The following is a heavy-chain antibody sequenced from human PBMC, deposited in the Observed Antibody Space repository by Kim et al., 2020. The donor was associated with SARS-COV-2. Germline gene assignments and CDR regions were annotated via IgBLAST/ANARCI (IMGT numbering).Heavy chain of an antibody. Sequence: ASVKVSCKASGYTFITYYIHWIRQAPGQGLEWMGIINPSGGSTSYTQKFQGRVTMTRDASTSTVYMELSSLRSEDTAVYYCARPEKYSGGNAFGIWGQGTMVTVSS. V-gene: IGHV1-46*01. CDR2: INPSGGST. CDR1: GYTFITYY. D-gene: IGHD3-10*01. J-gene: IGHJ3*02. CDR3: ARPEKYSGGNAFGI.